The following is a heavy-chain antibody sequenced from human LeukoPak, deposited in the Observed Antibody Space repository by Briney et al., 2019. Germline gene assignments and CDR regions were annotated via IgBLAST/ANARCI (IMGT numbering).Heavy chain of an antibody. CDR2: INHSGST. CDR1: GGSFSGYY. Sequence: SETLSLXCAVYGGSFSGYYWSWIRQPPGKGLEWIGDINHSGSTNYNPSLKSRVTISVDTSKNQFSLKLSSVTAADTAVYYCARVWFAENRYYYYYMDVWGKGTTVTVSS. CDR3: ARVWFAENRYYYYYMDV. J-gene: IGHJ6*03. V-gene: IGHV4-34*01. D-gene: IGHD3-10*01.